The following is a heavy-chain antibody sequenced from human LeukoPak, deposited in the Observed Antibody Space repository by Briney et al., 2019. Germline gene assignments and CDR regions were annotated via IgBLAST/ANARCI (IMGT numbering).Heavy chain of an antibody. CDR1: GGTFSSYA. J-gene: IGHJ5*02. CDR3: ARGAPTRYCSSTSCFTGNWFDP. V-gene: IGHV1-69*05. Sequence: SVKVSCKASGGTFSSYAISWVRQAPGQGLEWMGGIIPIFGTANYAQKFQGRVTITTDESTSTAYMELSSLRSEDTAVYYCARGAPTRYCSSTSCFTGNWFDPWGQGTLVTVSS. D-gene: IGHD2-2*01. CDR2: IIPIFGTA.